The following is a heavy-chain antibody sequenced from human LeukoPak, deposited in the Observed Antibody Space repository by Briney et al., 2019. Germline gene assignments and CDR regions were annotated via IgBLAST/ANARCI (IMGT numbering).Heavy chain of an antibody. CDR3: ARDRPGGSSLDY. J-gene: IGHJ4*02. CDR1: GGSISGYY. D-gene: IGHD6-13*01. CDR2: IYYSGST. V-gene: IGHV4-59*01. Sequence: SETLSLTCTVSGGSISGYYWSWIRQPPRKGLEWIAYIYYSGSTNYNPSLKSRVTISLDTSKNQFSLKLTSVTAADTAVYYCARDRPGGSSLDYWGQGTLVTVSS.